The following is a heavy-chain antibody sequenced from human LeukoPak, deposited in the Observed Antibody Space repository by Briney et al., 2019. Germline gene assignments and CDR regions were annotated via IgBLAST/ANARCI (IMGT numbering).Heavy chain of an antibody. V-gene: IGHV3-23*01. CDR2: ISDSGGAI. CDR1: GFTFSTYA. CDR3: ARGGDSSGSIRSAFDI. J-gene: IGHJ3*02. Sequence: GGSLRLSCAASGFTFSTYALNGVRQAPGKGLEWVSAISDSGGAIFYADSVKGRITISRDNSKNTLYLQMNSLRAEDTAVYYCARGGDSSGSIRSAFDIWGQGTMVTVSS. D-gene: IGHD3-22*01.